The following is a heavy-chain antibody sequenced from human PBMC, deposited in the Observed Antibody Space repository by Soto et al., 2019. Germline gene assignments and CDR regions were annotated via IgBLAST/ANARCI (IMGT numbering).Heavy chain of an antibody. D-gene: IGHD4-17*01. CDR2: ISWNSGSI. CDR3: AKELYGDYARYFDY. Sequence: GGSLRLSCAASGFTFDDYAMHWVRQAPGKGLEWVSGISWNSGSIGYADSVKGRFTISRDNAKNSLYLQMNSLRAEDTALYYCAKELYGDYARYFDYWGQGTLVTVSS. J-gene: IGHJ4*02. CDR1: GFTFDDYA. V-gene: IGHV3-9*01.